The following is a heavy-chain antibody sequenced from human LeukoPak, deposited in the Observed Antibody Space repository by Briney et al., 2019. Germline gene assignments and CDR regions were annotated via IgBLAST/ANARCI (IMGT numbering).Heavy chain of an antibody. V-gene: IGHV4-4*07. CDR2: IYTSGST. J-gene: IGHJ4*02. CDR3: AREKGENYESSGYVDY. D-gene: IGHD3-22*01. Sequence: PSETLSLTCTVSGGSISAYYWSWIRQPAGKGLEWIGRIYTSGSTNYNPSLKSRAAISVDTSKNQFSLKLSSVTAADTAVYYCAREKGENYESSGYVDYWGQGTLVTVSS. CDR1: GGSISAYY.